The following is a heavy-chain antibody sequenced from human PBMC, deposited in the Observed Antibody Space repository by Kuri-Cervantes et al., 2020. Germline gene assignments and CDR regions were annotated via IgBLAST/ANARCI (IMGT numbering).Heavy chain of an antibody. Sequence: ETLSLTCTVSGGSISSSSYYWGWIRQPPGKGLEWIGSIYYSGSTYYNPSLKSRVTISVDTSKNQFSLKLSSATAADTAVYYCARDSDGDYGKYYYYYGMDVWGQGTTVTVSS. V-gene: IGHV4-39*07. CDR2: IYYSGST. CDR1: GGSISSSSYY. J-gene: IGHJ6*02. CDR3: ARDSDGDYGKYYYYYGMDV. D-gene: IGHD4-17*01.